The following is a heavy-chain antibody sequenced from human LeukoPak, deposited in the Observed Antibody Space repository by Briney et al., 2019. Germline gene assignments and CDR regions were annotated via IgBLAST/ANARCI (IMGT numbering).Heavy chain of an antibody. Sequence: GGSLRLSCTASGFTFGDYAMSWVRQAPGKGLEWVGFIRSKAYGGTTEYAASVKGRFTISRDDSKSIAYLQMNSLKTEDTAVYYCTRSPTVTTLYFDYWGQGTLVTVSS. CDR2: IRSKAYGGTT. CDR1: GFTFGDYA. J-gene: IGHJ4*02. V-gene: IGHV3-49*04. CDR3: TRSPTVTTLYFDY. D-gene: IGHD4-17*01.